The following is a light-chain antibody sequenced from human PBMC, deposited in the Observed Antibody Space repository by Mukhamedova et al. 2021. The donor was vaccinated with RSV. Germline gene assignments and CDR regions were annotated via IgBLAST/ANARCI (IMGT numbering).Light chain of an antibody. CDR1: QSISSW. J-gene: IGKJ1*01. CDR3: QQYNSYSRT. V-gene: IGKV1-5*03. CDR2: KAS. Sequence: RVTITCRASQSISSWLAWYQQKPGKAPKLLIYKASSLESGVPSRLSGSGSGTEFTLTISSLQPDDFATYYCQQYNSYSRTFGQGT.